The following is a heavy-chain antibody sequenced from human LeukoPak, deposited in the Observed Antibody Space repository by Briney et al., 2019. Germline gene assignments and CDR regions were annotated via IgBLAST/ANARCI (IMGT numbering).Heavy chain of an antibody. D-gene: IGHD5-12*01. V-gene: IGHV3-48*01. CDR2: ISSSSSTI. J-gene: IGHJ3*02. CDR1: GFTFSSYS. Sequence: GGSLRLSCAASGFTFSSYSMNWVRQAPGKGLEGVSYISSSSSTIYYADSVKGRFTISRDNAKNSLYLQMSSLRAEDTAVYYCATYNPGSGSGYEEDAFDIWGQGTMVTVSS. CDR3: ATYNPGSGSGYEEDAFDI.